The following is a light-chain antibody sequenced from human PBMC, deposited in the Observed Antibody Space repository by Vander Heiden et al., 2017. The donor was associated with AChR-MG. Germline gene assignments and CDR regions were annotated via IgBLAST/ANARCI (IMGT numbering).Light chain of an antibody. J-gene: IGKJ3*01. CDR3: QQSYTSPYG. V-gene: IGKV1-39*01. CDR1: PSISHY. Sequence: DTQMTQSPSSISASVADRVPITFRASPSISHYLNWYRQGPGETPDLLIYDMSTLQTGVPSRFSGSGSGTDFTLTISSLQPEDFATYYCQQSYTSPYGFGPGTKVDLK. CDR2: DMS.